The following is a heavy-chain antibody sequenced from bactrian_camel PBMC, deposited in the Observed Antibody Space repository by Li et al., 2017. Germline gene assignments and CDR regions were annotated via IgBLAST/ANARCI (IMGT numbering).Heavy chain of an antibody. CDR2: IDGGGGTT. CDR3: ASGLEY. V-gene: IGHV3S25*01. D-gene: IGHD2*01. Sequence: QLVESGGDLVQPGGSLRLSCAASGFIFSTYWMYWVRQAPGKGLEWVSNIDGGGGTTYFADSVKARFTISRDNTKNTVYLQMSSLNPTDTAVYYCASGLEYWGQGTQVTVS. J-gene: IGHJ5*01. CDR1: GFIFSTYW.